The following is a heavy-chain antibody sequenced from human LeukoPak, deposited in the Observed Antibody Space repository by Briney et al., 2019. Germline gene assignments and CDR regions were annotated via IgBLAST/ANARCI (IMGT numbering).Heavy chain of an antibody. CDR3: AREGTVTTHYYYYGMDV. CDR1: GYTFTSYG. CDR2: ISAYNGNT. Sequence: ASVKVSCKASGYTFTSYGISWVRQAPGQGLEWMGWISAYNGNTNYAQKLQGRVTMTTDTSTSTAYMELRSLRSDDTAVYYCAREGTVTTHYYYYGMDVWGQGTTVTVSS. D-gene: IGHD4-11*01. V-gene: IGHV1-18*01. J-gene: IGHJ6*02.